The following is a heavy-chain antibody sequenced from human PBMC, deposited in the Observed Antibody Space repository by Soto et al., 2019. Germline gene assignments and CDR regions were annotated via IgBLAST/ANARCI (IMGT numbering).Heavy chain of an antibody. V-gene: IGHV3-30-3*01. J-gene: IGHJ6*02. CDR3: ARDFSLDPQVGYYGMDV. D-gene: IGHD3-3*01. Sequence: PGGSLRLSCAASGFTFSSYAMHWVRQAPGKGLEWVAVISYDGSNKYYADSVKGRFTISRDNSKNTLYLQMNSLRAEDTAVYYCARDFSLDPQVGYYGMDVWGQGTTVTV. CDR2: ISYDGSNK. CDR1: GFTFSSYA.